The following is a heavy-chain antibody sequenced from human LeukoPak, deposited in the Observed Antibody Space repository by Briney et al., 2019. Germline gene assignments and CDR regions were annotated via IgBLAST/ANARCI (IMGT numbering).Heavy chain of an antibody. CDR1: GYTFTGYY. CDR2: INPNSGGT. Sequence: ASVKVSCKASGYTFTGYYMHWVRQAPGQGGEWMGWINPNSGGTNYAQKFQGRVTMTRDTSISTAYMELSRLRSDDTAVYYCARDRGYCSGGSCYPRAFDIWGQGTMVTVSS. J-gene: IGHJ3*02. D-gene: IGHD2-15*01. V-gene: IGHV1-2*02. CDR3: ARDRGYCSGGSCYPRAFDI.